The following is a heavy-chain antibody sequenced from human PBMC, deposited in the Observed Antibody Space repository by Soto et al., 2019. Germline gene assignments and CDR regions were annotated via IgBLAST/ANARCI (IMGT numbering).Heavy chain of an antibody. CDR1: GGSISSSSYY. CDR2: IYYSGST. D-gene: IGHD6-19*01. J-gene: IGHJ4*02. CDR3: ARQDSSGWYPDRQPEADPYFDY. V-gene: IGHV4-39*01. Sequence: SETLSLTCTVSGGSISSSSYYWGWIRQPPGKGLEWIGSIYYSGSTYYNPSLKSRVTISVDTSKNRFSLKLSSVTAADTAVYYCARQDSSGWYPDRQPEADPYFDYWGQGTLVTVSS.